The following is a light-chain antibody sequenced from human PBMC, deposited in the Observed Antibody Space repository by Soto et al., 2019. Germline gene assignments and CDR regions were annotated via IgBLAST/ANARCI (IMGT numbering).Light chain of an antibody. CDR3: QQYGRT. V-gene: IGKV3-20*01. CDR2: AAS. CDR1: QSISTNY. Sequence: EVVLTQSPGTLSLSPGERATLSCRASQSISTNYLAWYQQKPGQAPKLLIYAASSRLTGIPDRFSGSGSGTDFTLTISRLEPEDSALYYCQQYGRTFGQGTRLEIK. J-gene: IGKJ5*01.